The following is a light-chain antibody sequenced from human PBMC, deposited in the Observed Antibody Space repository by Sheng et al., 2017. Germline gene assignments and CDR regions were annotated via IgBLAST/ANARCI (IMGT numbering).Light chain of an antibody. V-gene: IGKV3-20*01. CDR2: GAS. J-gene: IGKJ2*01. CDR1: QSVDNY. Sequence: EIVLTQSPATLSLSPGERATLSCRASQSVDNYLAWYQQKPGQAPRLLIYGASSRATGIPDRFSGSGSGTDFTLTISRLEPEDFAVYYCQQYGSSPYTFGQGTKLEI. CDR3: QQYGSSPYT.